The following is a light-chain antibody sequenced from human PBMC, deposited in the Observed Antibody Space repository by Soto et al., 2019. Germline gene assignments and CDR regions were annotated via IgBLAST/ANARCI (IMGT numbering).Light chain of an antibody. CDR2: AAS. Sequence: DIQLTHSPSFLSASVGDRVTITCRVSQGISSYLNWYRQKPGKAPKLLIYAASSLQSGVPSRFSGGGSGTDFTLTISSLQPEDFATYYCQQSYSTPLTFGGGTKVDIK. J-gene: IGKJ4*01. CDR3: QQSYSTPLT. CDR1: QGISSY. V-gene: IGKV1-39*01.